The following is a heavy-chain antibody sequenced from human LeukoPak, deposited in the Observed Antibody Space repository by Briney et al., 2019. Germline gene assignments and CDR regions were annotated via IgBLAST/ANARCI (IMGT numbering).Heavy chain of an antibody. CDR2: SSAYNGNT. J-gene: IGHJ4*02. D-gene: IGHD3-22*01. CDR1: GYTFTSYG. V-gene: IGHV1-18*01. CDR3: ARGSHYYDSSGHPREDY. Sequence: ASVKGSCKASGYTFTSYGISWVRQAPGQGLEWMGWSSAYNGNTNYAQKRQGRVTITTDTSTRTAYMELRSLRSDDTAVYYCARGSHYYDSSGHPREDYWGQGTLVTVSS.